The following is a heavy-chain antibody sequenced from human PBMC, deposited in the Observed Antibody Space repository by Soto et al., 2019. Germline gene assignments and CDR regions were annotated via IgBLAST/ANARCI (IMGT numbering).Heavy chain of an antibody. CDR2: IYYSGST. J-gene: IGHJ4*02. CDR3: ARVGYSSGWEGDYFDY. Sequence: SETLPLTCTVSGGSIRSYYWSWIRQPPGKGLEWIGYIYYSGSTNYNPSLKSRVTISVDTSKNQFSLKLSSVTAADTAVYYCARVGYSSGWEGDYFDYWGQGTLVTVSS. V-gene: IGHV4-59*01. D-gene: IGHD6-19*01. CDR1: GGSIRSYY.